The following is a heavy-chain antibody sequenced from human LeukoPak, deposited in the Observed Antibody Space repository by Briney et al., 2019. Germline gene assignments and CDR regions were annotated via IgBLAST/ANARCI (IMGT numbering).Heavy chain of an antibody. V-gene: IGHV4-39*01. Sequence: SETLSLTCTVSGGSISSTSYYWGWIRQPPGKGLEWIGNIYYSGSTYYNPSLKSRATISVDTSKNQFSLKLSSVTAADTAVYYCARQEYSSSSIDYWGQGTLVTVSS. J-gene: IGHJ4*02. D-gene: IGHD6-6*01. CDR2: IYYSGST. CDR3: ARQEYSSSSIDY. CDR1: GGSISSTSYY.